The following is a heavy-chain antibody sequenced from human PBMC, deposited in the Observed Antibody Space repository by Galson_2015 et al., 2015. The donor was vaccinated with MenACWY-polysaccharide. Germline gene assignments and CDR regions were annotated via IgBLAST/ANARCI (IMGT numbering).Heavy chain of an antibody. CDR1: GDSVSSNSAA. CDR3: ARVAGRDPFDY. V-gene: IGHV6-1*01. J-gene: IGHJ4*02. D-gene: IGHD6-19*01. CDR2: TYYRSKWYN. Sequence: CAISGDSVSSNSAAWSWIRQSPSRGLEWLGRTYYRSKWYNDYAVSVKSRITINPDASKNQFSLQLNSVTPEDTAVYYCARVAGRDPFDYWGQGTLVTVSS.